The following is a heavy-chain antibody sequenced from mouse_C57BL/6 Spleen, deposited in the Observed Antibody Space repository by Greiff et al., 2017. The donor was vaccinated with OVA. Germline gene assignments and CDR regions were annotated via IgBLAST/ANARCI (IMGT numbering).Heavy chain of an antibody. CDR1: GYSITSDS. V-gene: IGHV3-8*01. D-gene: IGHD2-4*01. J-gene: IGHJ4*01. Sequence: EVQRVESGPGLAKPSQTLSLTCSVPGYSITSDSWNWIRKFPGNKLEYMGYISYSGSTYYNPSLKRRISITRDTSKNQYYLQLNSVTTEDTATYYCARALYDYDDYYYAMDYWGQGTSVTVSS. CDR2: ISYSGST. CDR3: ARALYDYDDYYYAMDY.